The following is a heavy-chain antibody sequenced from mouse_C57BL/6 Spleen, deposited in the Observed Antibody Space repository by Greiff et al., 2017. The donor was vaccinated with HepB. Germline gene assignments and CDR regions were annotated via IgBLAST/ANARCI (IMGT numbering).Heavy chain of an antibody. CDR2: ISYDGSN. CDR3: AREAWFAY. V-gene: IGHV3-6*01. Sequence: EVQLKESGPGLVKPSQSLSLTCSVTGYSITSGYYWNWIRQFPGNKLEWMGYISYDGSNNYNPSLKNRISITRDTSKNQFFLKLNSVTTEDTATYYCAREAWFAYWGQGTLVTVSA. CDR1: GYSITSGYY. J-gene: IGHJ3*01.